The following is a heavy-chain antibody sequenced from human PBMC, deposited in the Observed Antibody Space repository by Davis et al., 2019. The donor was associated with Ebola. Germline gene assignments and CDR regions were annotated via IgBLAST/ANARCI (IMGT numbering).Heavy chain of an antibody. CDR2: ISSSSSYI. J-gene: IGHJ4*02. CDR3: ARVKGPTHFDY. Sequence: GESLKISCAASGFTFSNYWMHWVRQVPGKGLVWVSSISSSSSYIYYADSVKGRFTISRDNAKNSLYLQMNSLRAEDTAVYYCARVKGPTHFDYWGQATLVTVSS. D-gene: IGHD4-23*01. CDR1: GFTFSNYW. V-gene: IGHV3-21*01.